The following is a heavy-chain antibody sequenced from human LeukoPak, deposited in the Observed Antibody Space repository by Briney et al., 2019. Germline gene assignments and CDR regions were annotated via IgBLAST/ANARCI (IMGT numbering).Heavy chain of an antibody. CDR3: ARVRLRWISNDGFDI. CDR1: GYTFTDYY. J-gene: IGHJ3*02. Sequence: VASVKVSCKASGYTFTDYYIHWVRQAPGQGLEWMGWINPNSGGTNYAQKFQGRVTMTRDTSISTAYMELSRLRSDDTAVYYCARVRLRWISNDGFDIWGQGTMVTVSS. CDR2: INPNSGGT. V-gene: IGHV1-2*02. D-gene: IGHD4-23*01.